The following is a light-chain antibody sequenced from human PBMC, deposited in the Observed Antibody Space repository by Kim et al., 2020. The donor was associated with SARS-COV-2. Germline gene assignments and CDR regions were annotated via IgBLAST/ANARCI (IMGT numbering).Light chain of an antibody. Sequence: QSVLTQAPSASGTPGQRVAISCSGSDSNIGSNIVNWYQQVPGTAPELLIYSNNQRPSGVSDRFSGSKSGISASLAISGLQSEDEADYYCAAWDDSLNGYVFGTGTKVTVL. CDR3: AAWDDSLNGYV. CDR2: SNN. CDR1: DSNIGSNI. V-gene: IGLV1-44*01. J-gene: IGLJ1*01.